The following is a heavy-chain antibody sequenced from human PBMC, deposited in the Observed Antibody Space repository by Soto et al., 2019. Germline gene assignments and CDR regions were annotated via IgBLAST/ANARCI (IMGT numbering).Heavy chain of an antibody. CDR1: GYTFTGYY. D-gene: IGHD6-19*01. Sequence: ASVKVSCKASGYTFTGYYMHWVRQAPGQGLEWMGWINPNSGGTNYAQKFQGWVTMTRDTSISTAYMELSRLRSDDTAVYYCARLPPPNSSGWSWDAFDIWGQGTMVTVSS. V-gene: IGHV1-2*04. CDR2: INPNSGGT. CDR3: ARLPPPNSSGWSWDAFDI. J-gene: IGHJ3*02.